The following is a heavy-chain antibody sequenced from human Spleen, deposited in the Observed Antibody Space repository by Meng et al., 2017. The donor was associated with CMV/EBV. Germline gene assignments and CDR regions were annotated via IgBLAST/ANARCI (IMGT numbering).Heavy chain of an antibody. CDR3: ARVRILHQRIGWLDP. J-gene: IGHJ5*02. Sequence: SGYTFTGYFLHWMRQAAGQGLEWKGWINCNSGETKYAKKFQGRVTMTRDTSINTAYMDLSRLTSDDTAVFYCARVRILHQRIGWLDPWGQGTLVTVSS. D-gene: IGHD3-3*01. CDR1: GYTFTGYF. V-gene: IGHV1-2*02. CDR2: INCNSGET.